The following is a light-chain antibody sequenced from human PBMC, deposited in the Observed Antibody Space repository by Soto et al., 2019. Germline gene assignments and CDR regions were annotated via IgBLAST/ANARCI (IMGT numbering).Light chain of an antibody. Sequence: EIVLTQSPGTLSLSPGERATLSCRASQSVSTSYLAWYQHKPGQAPRLLIYNTFTRATGIPDGFSGSGSGTDFTLTISRLEPEDFAVYYCQQYGGSPFTFGPGTKVDIK. CDR1: QSVSTSY. CDR3: QQYGGSPFT. CDR2: NTF. J-gene: IGKJ3*01. V-gene: IGKV3-20*01.